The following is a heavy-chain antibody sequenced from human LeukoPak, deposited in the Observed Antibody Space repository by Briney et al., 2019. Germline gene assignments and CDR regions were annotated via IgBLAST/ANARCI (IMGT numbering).Heavy chain of an antibody. Sequence: ASVKVSCKASGYTFTDYYIHWVRQAPGQGLEWMGRINPTSGGTTSAQKFRGRVTMTRDTSINTAYMELSRLRSDDTAVFYCARSSTTYYYFDFWGQGALVTVSS. D-gene: IGHD2-2*01. V-gene: IGHV1-2*06. J-gene: IGHJ4*02. CDR3: ARSSTTYYYFDF. CDR1: GYTFTDYY. CDR2: INPTSGGT.